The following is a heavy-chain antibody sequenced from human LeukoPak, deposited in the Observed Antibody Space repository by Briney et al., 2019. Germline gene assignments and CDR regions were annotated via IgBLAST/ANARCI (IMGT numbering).Heavy chain of an antibody. V-gene: IGHV1-69*01. CDR2: IIPIFGTA. CDR3: MYYYGSGSYYSGMDV. D-gene: IGHD3-10*01. J-gene: IGHJ6*04. CDR1: GGTFSSYA. Sequence: SVKVSCKASGGTFSSYAISWVRHAPGQGLEWMGGIIPIFGTANYAQKFQGRVTITADESTSTAYMELSSLRSEDTAVYYCMYYYGSGSYYSGMDVWGKGTTVTVSS.